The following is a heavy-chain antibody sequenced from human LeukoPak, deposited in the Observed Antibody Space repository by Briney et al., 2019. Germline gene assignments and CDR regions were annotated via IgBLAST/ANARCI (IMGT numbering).Heavy chain of an antibody. Sequence: GGSLRLSCAASGFTFISYWMHWVRQAPGKGLVWVSRINSDGSTTSYAASVKGRFTISRDTAKNTLYLQMNSLRAEDTAVYYCARGHHYYDSSAYYYWGQGTLVTVPS. CDR2: INSDGSTT. V-gene: IGHV3-74*01. J-gene: IGHJ4*02. CDR3: ARGHHYYDSSAYYY. CDR1: GFTFISYW. D-gene: IGHD3-22*01.